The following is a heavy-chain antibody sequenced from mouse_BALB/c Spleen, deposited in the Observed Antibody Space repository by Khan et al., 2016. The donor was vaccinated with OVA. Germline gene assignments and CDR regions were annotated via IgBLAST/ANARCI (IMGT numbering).Heavy chain of an antibody. CDR1: GYTFTSYW. D-gene: IGHD1-1*01. Sequence: QVQLKESGAELAKPGASVKMSCKASGYTFTSYWMHWVKQRPGQGLEWIGYINPSTGYTEYNQKFKDKATLTADKSSSTSYMQLTSLTSEDSAVYYWRNKGSSSGELTYWGQGTRVTVSA. V-gene: IGHV1-7*01. CDR3: RNKGSSSGELTY. CDR2: INPSTGYT. J-gene: IGHJ3*01.